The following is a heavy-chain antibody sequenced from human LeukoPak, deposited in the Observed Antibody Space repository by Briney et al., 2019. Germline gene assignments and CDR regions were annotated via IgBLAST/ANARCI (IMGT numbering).Heavy chain of an antibody. Sequence: SETLSLTCAVYGGSFSGYYWSWIRQPPGKGLEWIGEINHSGSTNYNPSLKGRVTISVHTSKSQFSLKLSSVTAADTAVYYCARVPGELVVPAARPRGDYFDYWGQGTLVTVSS. J-gene: IGHJ4*02. CDR2: INHSGST. D-gene: IGHD2-2*02. V-gene: IGHV4-34*01. CDR3: ARVPGELVVPAARPRGDYFDY. CDR1: GGSFSGYY.